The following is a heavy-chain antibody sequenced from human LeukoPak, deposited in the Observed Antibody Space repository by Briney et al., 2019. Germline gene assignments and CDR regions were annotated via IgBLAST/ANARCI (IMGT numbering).Heavy chain of an antibody. CDR3: AKDLYYDILTGYYTY. D-gene: IGHD3-9*01. CDR1: GFTFSSYA. Sequence: PGGSLRLSCAASGFTFSSYAMSWVRQAPGKGLEWVSAISGSGGSTYYADFVRGRFTISRDNSKNTLYLQMNSLRAEDTAVYYCAKDLYYDILTGYYTYWGQGTLVTVSS. J-gene: IGHJ4*02. CDR2: ISGSGGST. V-gene: IGHV3-23*01.